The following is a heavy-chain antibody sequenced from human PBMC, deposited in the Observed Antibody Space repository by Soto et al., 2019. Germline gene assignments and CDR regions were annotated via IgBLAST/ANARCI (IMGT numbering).Heavy chain of an antibody. D-gene: IGHD5-12*01. Sequence: ASVKVSCKASGGTFSSYALRWVRQAPGQGLEWMGGIIPIFGTANYAQKFQGRVTITADESTSTAYMELSSLRSEDTAVYYCASRGDGYNFYPFDYWGQGTLVTVSS. J-gene: IGHJ4*02. CDR1: GGTFSSYA. CDR2: IIPIFGTA. CDR3: ASRGDGYNFYPFDY. V-gene: IGHV1-69*13.